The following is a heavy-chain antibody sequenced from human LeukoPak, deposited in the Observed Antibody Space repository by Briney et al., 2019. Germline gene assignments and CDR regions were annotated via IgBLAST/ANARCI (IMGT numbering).Heavy chain of an antibody. CDR3: ARYSVDYGPWFPDY. D-gene: IGHD4-17*01. CDR1: GYMFTAYY. Sequence: GASVKVSCRASGYMFTAYYIHWPRQAPGQGLEWMGFINPKNDVTHYTHNFQGRVTVTSDTSISTVYMELSSLNSDDTALYYCARYSVDYGPWFPDYWGQGTLVTVSS. CDR2: INPKNDVT. V-gene: IGHV1-2*02. J-gene: IGHJ4*02.